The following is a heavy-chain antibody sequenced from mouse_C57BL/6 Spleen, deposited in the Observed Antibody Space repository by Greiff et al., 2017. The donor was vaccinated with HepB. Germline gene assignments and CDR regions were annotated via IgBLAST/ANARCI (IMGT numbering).Heavy chain of an antibody. D-gene: IGHD1-1*01. CDR1: GYTFTDYY. V-gene: IGHV1-26*01. Sequence: VQLQQSGPELVKPGASVKISCKASGYTFTDYYMNWVKQSHGKSLEWIGDINPNNGGTSYNQKFKGKATLTVDKSSSTAYMELRSLTSEDSAVYYCARDYYGSSYSDWYFDVWGTGTTVTVSS. J-gene: IGHJ1*03. CDR2: INPNNGGT. CDR3: ARDYYGSSYSDWYFDV.